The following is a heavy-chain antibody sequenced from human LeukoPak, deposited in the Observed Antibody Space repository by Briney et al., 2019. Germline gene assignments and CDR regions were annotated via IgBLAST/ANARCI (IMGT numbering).Heavy chain of an antibody. CDR3: AELGITMIGGV. J-gene: IGHJ6*04. CDR2: ISGGGGST. Sequence: PGGSLRLPCAASGFTFSNYAMSWVRQAPGKGLEWVSTISGGGGSTYYADSVKGRFTISRDNAKNSLYLQMNSLRAEDTAVYYCAELGITMIGGVWGKGTTVTISS. D-gene: IGHD3-10*02. V-gene: IGHV3-23*01. CDR1: GFTFSNYA.